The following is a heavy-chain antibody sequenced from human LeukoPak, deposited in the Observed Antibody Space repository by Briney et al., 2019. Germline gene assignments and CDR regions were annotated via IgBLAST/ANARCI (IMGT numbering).Heavy chain of an antibody. CDR3: ARATPPNYDFWSGYYGAVFWFDP. Sequence: ASVKVSCKASGYTFTGYYMHWVRQAPGQGLEWMGWINPNSGGTNYAQKFQGWVTMTRDTSISTAYMELSRLRSEDTAVYYCARATPPNYDFWSGYYGAVFWFDPWGQGTLVTVSS. V-gene: IGHV1-2*04. CDR2: INPNSGGT. CDR1: GYTFTGYY. J-gene: IGHJ5*02. D-gene: IGHD3-3*01.